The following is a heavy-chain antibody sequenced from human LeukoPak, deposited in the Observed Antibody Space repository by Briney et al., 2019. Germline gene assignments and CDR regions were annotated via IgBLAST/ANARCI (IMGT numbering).Heavy chain of an antibody. J-gene: IGHJ4*02. V-gene: IGHV4-39*07. D-gene: IGHD6-13*01. CDR2: IYYSGST. Sequence: SETLSLTCIVSGGSISSTTYYWGWIRQPPGKGLEWIGYIYYSGSTYYNPSLKSRVTISVDTSKNQFSLKLSSVTAADTAVYYCARESRSDSSSWSDYWGQGTLVTVSS. CDR1: GGSISSTTYY. CDR3: ARESRSDSSSWSDY.